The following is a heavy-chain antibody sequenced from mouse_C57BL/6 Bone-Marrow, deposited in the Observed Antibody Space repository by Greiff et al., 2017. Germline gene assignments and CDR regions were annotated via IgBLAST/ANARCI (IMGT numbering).Heavy chain of an antibody. CDR2: ISSGGSYT. J-gene: IGHJ2*01. D-gene: IGHD2-3*01. V-gene: IGHV5-6*01. Sequence: EVKLVESGGDLVKPGGSLKLSCAASGFTFSSYGMSWVRQTPDKRLEWVATISSGGSYTYYPDSVKGRFTITRDNTKNTLYLQMSSLKSEDTAMYYGERHEGLGDGYHLYFDYWGQGTTLTVSS. CDR3: ERHEGLGDGYHLYFDY. CDR1: GFTFSSYG.